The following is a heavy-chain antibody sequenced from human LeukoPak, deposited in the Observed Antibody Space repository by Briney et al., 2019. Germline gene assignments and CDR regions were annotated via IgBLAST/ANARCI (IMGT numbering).Heavy chain of an antibody. CDR1: GNSISSGDNY. CDR2: IYTSGST. D-gene: IGHD3-22*01. V-gene: IGHV4-61*02. Sequence: SQTLSLTCTVSGNSISSGDNYWSWIRRPAGKGLEWIGRIYTSGSTNYNPSLKSRVTISGDTSKNQFSLRLSSVTAADTAVYYCARASYSYDINGWVPFDYWGQGTLVTVSS. CDR3: ARASYSYDINGWVPFDY. J-gene: IGHJ4*02.